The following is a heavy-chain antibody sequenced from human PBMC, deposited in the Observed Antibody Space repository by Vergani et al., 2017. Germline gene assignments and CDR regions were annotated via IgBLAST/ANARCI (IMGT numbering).Heavy chain of an antibody. CDR3: TSHGVVVPAAMDAFDI. V-gene: IGHV3-48*03. Sequence: EVQLVESGGGLVQPGGSLRLSCAASGFTFSSYEMNWVRQAPGKGLEWVSYISSSGSTIYYADSVKGRFTISRDNAKNSLYLQMNSLKTEDTAVYYCTSHGVVVPAAMDAFDIWGQGTMVTVSS. J-gene: IGHJ3*02. D-gene: IGHD2-2*01. CDR1: GFTFSSYE. CDR2: ISSSGSTI.